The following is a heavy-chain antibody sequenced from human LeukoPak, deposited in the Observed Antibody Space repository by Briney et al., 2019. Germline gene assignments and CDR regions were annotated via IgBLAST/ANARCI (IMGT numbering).Heavy chain of an antibody. CDR2: INSDGSRI. D-gene: IGHD3-10*01. CDR1: GFXFSSYW. J-gene: IGHJ4*02. Sequence: PGESLRLSCAASGFXFSSYWIHWVRQAPGKGLVWVSRINSDGSRINYADSVRGRFTISRDNAKNTLYLQMNSLRVEDTAVYYCARGEDYYASDYWGQGTLLTVSS. CDR3: ARGEDYYASDY. V-gene: IGHV3-74*01.